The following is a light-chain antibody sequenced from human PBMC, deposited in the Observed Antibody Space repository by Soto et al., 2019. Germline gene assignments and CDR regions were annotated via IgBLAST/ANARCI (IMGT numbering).Light chain of an antibody. V-gene: IGKV3-15*01. CDR2: GAS. J-gene: IGKJ1*01. CDR3: QQYGGSRT. CDR1: QSVSSN. Sequence: EIVMTQSPATLSVSPGARATLSCRASQSVSSNLAWYHQKPGQAPRLLIYGASTRATGIPARFSGSGSGTEFTLTISSLQSEDFAVYDCQQYGGSRTFGQGTKVDI.